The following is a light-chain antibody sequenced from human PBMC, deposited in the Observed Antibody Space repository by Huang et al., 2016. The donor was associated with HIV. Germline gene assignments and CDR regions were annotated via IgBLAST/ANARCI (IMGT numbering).Light chain of an antibody. CDR1: QNVNRN. J-gene: IGKJ1*01. CDR3: QQYNNWPPWT. CDR2: GAS. Sequence: DIVMTQSPATLPVSLGERVTLSCRASQNVNRNVAWYQHKPGQVPRLVIHGASTRATGVSDRFRGSGSGTEFTLTISSLQAEDFALYYCQQYNNWPPWTFGQGTKLEIK. V-gene: IGKV3-15*01.